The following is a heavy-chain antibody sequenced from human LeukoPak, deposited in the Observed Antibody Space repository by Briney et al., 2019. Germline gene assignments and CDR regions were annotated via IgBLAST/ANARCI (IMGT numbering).Heavy chain of an antibody. J-gene: IGHJ6*02. CDR1: GFTFTNHG. Sequence: GRSLRLSWAASGFTFTNHGLHWVRQAPGKGLEWVAVISYDEGKEYYADSVKGRFTISRDNSKNTLYLQMNSLRAEDTAVYYCARDPVSSSWYHHYYYYGMDVWGQGTTVTVSS. D-gene: IGHD6-13*01. CDR2: ISYDEGKE. V-gene: IGHV3-30*03. CDR3: ARDPVSSSWYHHYYYYGMDV.